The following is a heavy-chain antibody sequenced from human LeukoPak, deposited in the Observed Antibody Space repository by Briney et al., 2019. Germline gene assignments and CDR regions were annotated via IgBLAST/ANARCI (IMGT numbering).Heavy chain of an antibody. V-gene: IGHV1-69*13. D-gene: IGHD1-26*01. CDR2: IIPIFGTA. CDR1: GGTFSSYA. Sequence: ASVKVSCKASGGTFSSYAISWVRQAPGQGLEWMGGIIPIFGTANYAQKFQGRVTITADESTSTAYMELSSLRSEDTAVYYCARGEDSGSYLIGYYFDYWGQGTLVTASS. CDR3: ARGEDSGSYLIGYYFDY. J-gene: IGHJ4*02.